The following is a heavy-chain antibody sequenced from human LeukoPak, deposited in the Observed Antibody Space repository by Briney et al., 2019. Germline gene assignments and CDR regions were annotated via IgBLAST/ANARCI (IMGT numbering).Heavy chain of an antibody. CDR2: ISSSGSTI. CDR1: GFTFSDYY. J-gene: IGHJ4*02. CDR3: ARDWDSYYFDY. Sequence: GGSLRLSCAASGFTFSDYYMSWIRQAPGKGLEWVSYISSSGSTIYYADSVKGRFTISRDNAKNSLYPQMNSLRAEDTAVYYCARDWDSYYFDYWGQGTLVTVSS. D-gene: IGHD1-26*01. V-gene: IGHV3-11*01.